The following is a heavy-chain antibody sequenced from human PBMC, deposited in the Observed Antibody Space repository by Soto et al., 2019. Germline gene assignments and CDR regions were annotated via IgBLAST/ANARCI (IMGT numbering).Heavy chain of an antibody. J-gene: IGHJ3*02. CDR2: FDLEEGET. CDR1: GYTLTELS. CDR3: TTPAFTI. Sequence: ASVKVSCKVSGYTLTELSTQWVRQAPGKGLEWMGGFDLEEGETFYAQKFQGRVTMTEDTSTDTAYMELSSLRSEDTAVYYCTTPAFTIWGLGTVVTVSS. V-gene: IGHV1-24*01.